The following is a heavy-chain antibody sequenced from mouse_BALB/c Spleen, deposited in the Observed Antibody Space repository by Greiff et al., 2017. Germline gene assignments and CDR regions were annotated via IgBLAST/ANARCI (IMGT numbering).Heavy chain of an antibody. J-gene: IGHJ4*01. CDR1: GFTFTSYA. V-gene: IGHV5-6-5*01. Sequence: EVNVEESGAGLVKPGGSLKLSCAASGFTFTSYAMSWVRQTPEKRLEWVASISSGGSTYYPDSVKGRFTISRDNARNILYLQMSSLRSEDTAMYYCAKGRSTTVVARDYCDMDDWGEGTTVTVSA. CDR3: AKGRSTTVVARDYCDMDD. CDR2: ISSGGST. D-gene: IGHD1-1*01.